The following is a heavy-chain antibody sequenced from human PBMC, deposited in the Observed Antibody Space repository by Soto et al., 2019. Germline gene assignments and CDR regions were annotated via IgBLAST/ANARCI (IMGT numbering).Heavy chain of an antibody. Sequence: GGSLRLSCAASGFIFSSYWMSWVRQAPGKGLEWVANIKQDGSEKYYVDSVKGRFTTSRDNAKNSLYLQMNSLRAEDTAVYYWARDVGGYSLVFRGYGGQGPLVTVPS. J-gene: IGHJ4*02. D-gene: IGHD5-18*01. CDR2: IKQDGSEK. CDR1: GFIFSSYW. V-gene: IGHV3-7*05. CDR3: ARDVGGYSLVFRGY.